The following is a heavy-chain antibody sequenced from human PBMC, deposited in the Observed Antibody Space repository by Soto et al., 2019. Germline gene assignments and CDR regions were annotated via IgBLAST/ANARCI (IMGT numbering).Heavy chain of an antibody. CDR3: ARGYPVYGDSYNCFDP. D-gene: IGHD4-17*01. J-gene: IGHJ5*02. Sequence: EVQLVESGGGVVRPGGSLRLSCAASGFTFDDYGMSWVRQAPGKGLEWVSGINWNGGSTGYADSVKGRFTISRDNAKNSLYMQMNSLRAADTALYHCARGYPVYGDSYNCFDPWGQGTLVTVSS. V-gene: IGHV3-20*01. CDR1: GFTFDDYG. CDR2: INWNGGST.